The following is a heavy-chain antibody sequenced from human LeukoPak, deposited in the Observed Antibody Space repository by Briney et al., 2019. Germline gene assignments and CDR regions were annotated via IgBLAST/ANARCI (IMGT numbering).Heavy chain of an antibody. CDR2: ISGSGGST. CDR3: AKDNRPYSGSYLEPSTSAFDI. Sequence: GGSLRLSCATSEFSFTSHGMHWARQAPGKGLEWVSAISGSGGSTYYADSVKGRFTISRDNSKDTLYLQMNSLRAEDTAVYYCAKDNRPYSGSYLEPSTSAFDIWGQGTMVTVST. D-gene: IGHD1-26*01. J-gene: IGHJ3*02. CDR1: EFSFTSHG. V-gene: IGHV3-23*01.